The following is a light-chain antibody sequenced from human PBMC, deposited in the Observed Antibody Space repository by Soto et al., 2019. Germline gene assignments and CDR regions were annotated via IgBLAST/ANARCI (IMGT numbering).Light chain of an antibody. CDR3: LQSYTFPFT. V-gene: IGKV1-39*01. CDR1: QDISNY. CDR2: AAS. Sequence: DIQMTQSPFSLSASVGDTVTLTCRAGQDISNYLNWLQQKPGKAPKLLIYAASTLQTGVPSRFSGSESGTDFTLTISSLQPEDFAIYFCLQSYTFPFTFGPG. J-gene: IGKJ3*01.